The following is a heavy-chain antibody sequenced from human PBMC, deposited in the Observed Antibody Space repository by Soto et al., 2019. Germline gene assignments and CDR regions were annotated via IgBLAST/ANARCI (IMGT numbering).Heavy chain of an antibody. CDR2: ISASGSGT. Sequence: EVQMLESGGDLIQPGVSLRLSCATSGFTFSTYGMRWVRQAPGKGLEWVSGISASGSGTYYADSVTGRFTVFRDNSKNAVSLQMCCLRADDTAVYDCGALTRGLAAGYYFEFVGQGSRVTVTS. CDR3: GALTRGLAAGYYFEF. V-gene: IGHV3-23*01. J-gene: IGHJ4*02. D-gene: IGHD6-19*01. CDR1: GFTFSTYG.